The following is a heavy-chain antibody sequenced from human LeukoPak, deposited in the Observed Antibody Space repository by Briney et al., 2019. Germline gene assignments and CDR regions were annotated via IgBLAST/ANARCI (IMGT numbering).Heavy chain of an antibody. Sequence: GGSLRLSCAASGFTFSSYAMHWVRQAPGKGLEWVAVISYDGSNKYYADSVKGRFTISRDNSKNTLYLQMNSLRAEDTAVYYCARYYGGCFGYWGQGTLVTVSS. J-gene: IGHJ4*02. D-gene: IGHD4-23*01. CDR2: ISYDGSNK. CDR1: GFTFSSYA. CDR3: ARYYGGCFGY. V-gene: IGHV3-30-3*01.